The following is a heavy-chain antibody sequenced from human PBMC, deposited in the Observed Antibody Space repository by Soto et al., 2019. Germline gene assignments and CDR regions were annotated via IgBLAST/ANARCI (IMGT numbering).Heavy chain of an antibody. CDR1: GGSVSSGRYY. Sequence: QVQLQQWGAGLLKPSETLSLTCAVYGGSVSSGRYYWSWIRQPPGMGLELIGVMSHSGGTHFNPSLKSRVTISVDTSKNQFSLKMSSVTAADTALYYCARVERGTATTVVDAFDIWGPGTMVTVSS. CDR3: ARVERGTATTVVDAFDI. V-gene: IGHV4-34*01. J-gene: IGHJ3*02. D-gene: IGHD1-1*01. CDR2: MSHSGGT.